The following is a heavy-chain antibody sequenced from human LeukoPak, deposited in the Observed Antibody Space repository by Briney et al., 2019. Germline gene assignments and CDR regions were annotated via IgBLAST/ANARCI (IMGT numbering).Heavy chain of an antibody. J-gene: IGHJ4*02. CDR2: FGGSGGST. V-gene: IGHV3-23*01. CDR1: GFTFSTFG. Sequence: PGGSLRLSCAASGFTFSTFGMSWVRQAPGKGLEWVSLFGGSGGSTYYADSVKGRFTISRDNSKNTLYLQMSSLRAEDTAFYYCAKRDGVGKCYFDSWGQGTLVTVSS. D-gene: IGHD2-8*01. CDR3: AKRDGVGKCYFDS.